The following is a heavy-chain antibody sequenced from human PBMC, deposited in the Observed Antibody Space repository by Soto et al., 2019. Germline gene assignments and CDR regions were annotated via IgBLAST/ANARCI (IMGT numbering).Heavy chain of an antibody. Sequence: QVQLQQSGPGLVKPAGTLSLTCAVSGGSISSSNWWSWLRLPPGKGLEWIGEIYHSGNTNYNPTLKRRVTISIDKSKNQCSLKLGSVTAADAAVYYCASRTGDFAIWFDPWGQGTLVTVSS. J-gene: IGHJ5*02. D-gene: IGHD4-17*01. CDR2: IYHSGNT. V-gene: IGHV4-4*02. CDR3: ASRTGDFAIWFDP. CDR1: GGSISSSNW.